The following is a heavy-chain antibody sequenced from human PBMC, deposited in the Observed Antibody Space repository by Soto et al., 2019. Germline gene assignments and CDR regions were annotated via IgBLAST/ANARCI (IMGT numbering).Heavy chain of an antibody. CDR2: ISAYNGNT. D-gene: IGHD2-15*01. V-gene: IGHV1-18*01. J-gene: IGHJ3*02. CDR3: ARDSYCNGGSCQDTAFDI. Sequence: GASVKVSCKASGYTFTSYGISWVRQAPGQGLEWMGWISAYNGNTNYAQKLQGRVTMTTDTSTSTAYMELRSLRSDDTAVYYCARDSYCNGGSCQDTAFDIWGQGTMVTVSS. CDR1: GYTFTSYG.